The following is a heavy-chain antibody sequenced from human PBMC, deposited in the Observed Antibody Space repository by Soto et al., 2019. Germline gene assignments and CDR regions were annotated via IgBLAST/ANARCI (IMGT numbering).Heavy chain of an antibody. J-gene: IGHJ4*02. CDR3: ASITFSYSGSYCNY. D-gene: IGHD1-26*01. Sequence: SVKVSCKASGGTFSSYTISWVRQAPGQGLEWMGRIIPILGIANYAQKFQGRVTITADKSTSTAYMELSSLRSEDTAVYYCASITFSYSGSYCNYWGQGTLVTVSS. CDR1: GGTFSSYT. CDR2: IIPILGIA. V-gene: IGHV1-69*02.